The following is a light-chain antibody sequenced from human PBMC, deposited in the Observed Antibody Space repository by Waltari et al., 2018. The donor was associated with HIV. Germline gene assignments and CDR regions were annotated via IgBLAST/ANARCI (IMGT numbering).Light chain of an antibody. J-gene: IGLJ1*01. CDR1: SSDVGAYDL. CDR2: EGR. Sequence: QSALTQPASVSGSPGQSITLSCTGGSSDVGAYDLVSWYQQLPGKAPKLIIYEGRKRPSGVSNRFSGSKSGNTASLMISGLRTEDEAYYYCCSYAGTSTYVFGTGTEVTVL. CDR3: CSYAGTSTYV. V-gene: IGLV2-23*01.